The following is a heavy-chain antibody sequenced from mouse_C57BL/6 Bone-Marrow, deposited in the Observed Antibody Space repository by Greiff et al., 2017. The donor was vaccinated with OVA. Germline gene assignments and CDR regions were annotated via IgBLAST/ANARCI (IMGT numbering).Heavy chain of an antibody. CDR3: ARPYDYDGYWYFDV. CDR1: GFTFSDYG. Sequence: EVQVVESGGGLVKPGGSLKLSCAASGFTFSDYGMHWVRQAPEKGLEWVAYISSGSGTIYYADTVKGRFTISRDNAKNTLFLQMTSLRSEDTAMYYGARPYDYDGYWYFDVWGTGTTVTVSS. V-gene: IGHV5-17*01. J-gene: IGHJ1*03. D-gene: IGHD2-4*01. CDR2: ISSGSGTI.